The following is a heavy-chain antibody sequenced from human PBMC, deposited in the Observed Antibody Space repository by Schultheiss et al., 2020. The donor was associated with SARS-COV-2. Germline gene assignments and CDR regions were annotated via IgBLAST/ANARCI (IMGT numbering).Heavy chain of an antibody. V-gene: IGHV3-74*01. D-gene: IGHD3-3*01. J-gene: IGHJ5*02. CDR2: INPDGSST. Sequence: GESLKISCAASGFTFSSYWMHWVRQAPGKGPVWVSRINPDGSSTSYADSVKGRFTISRDNAKNTLYLQMNSLRAEDTAVYFCARGALAYYDFWSGYYSRFDPWGQGTLVTVSS. CDR1: GFTFSSYW. CDR3: ARGALAYYDFWSGYYSRFDP.